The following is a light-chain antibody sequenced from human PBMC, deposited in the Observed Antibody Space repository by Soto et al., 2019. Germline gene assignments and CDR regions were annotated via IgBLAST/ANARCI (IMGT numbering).Light chain of an antibody. CDR1: STDVGGHNY. J-gene: IGLJ3*02. CDR2: GVN. CDR3: CSYAGSYILV. Sequence: QSALTQPASVSGSPGQSITIPCTGTSTDVGGHNYVSWYQHHPGKVPKLMIYGVNERPSGVPDRFSGSKSGNTASLTISGLQAEDEADYHCCSYAGSYILVFGGGTKLTVL. V-gene: IGLV2-11*01.